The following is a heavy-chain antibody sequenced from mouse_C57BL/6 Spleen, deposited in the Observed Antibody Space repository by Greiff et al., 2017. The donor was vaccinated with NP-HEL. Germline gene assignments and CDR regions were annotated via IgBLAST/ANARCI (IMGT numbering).Heavy chain of an antibody. Sequence: QVQLQQSGAELVKPGASVKLSCKASGYTFTEYTIHWVKQRSGQGLEWIGWFYPGSGSIKYNEKFKDKATLTADKSSSTVYMELSRLTSEDSAVYLCARHEDEANWDGKGYFDYWGQGTTLTVSS. CDR3: ARHEDEANWDGKGYFDY. J-gene: IGHJ2*01. CDR1: GYTFTEYT. V-gene: IGHV1-62-2*01. D-gene: IGHD4-1*01. CDR2: FYPGSGSI.